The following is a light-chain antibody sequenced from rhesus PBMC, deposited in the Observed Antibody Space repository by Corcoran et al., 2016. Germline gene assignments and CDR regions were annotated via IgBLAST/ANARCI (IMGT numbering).Light chain of an antibody. V-gene: IGKV1-74*01. CDR2: KAS. J-gene: IGKJ4*01. Sequence: DIQMTQSPSSLSASVGDRVTITCRASENVNNYLNWYQQKPGKAPHLLIYKASTLQSGVPSRFSGSGSGTDYPFTISCLQPEDVATFYCQHGYGTPLTFGGGTKVELK. CDR1: ENVNNY. CDR3: QHGYGTPLT.